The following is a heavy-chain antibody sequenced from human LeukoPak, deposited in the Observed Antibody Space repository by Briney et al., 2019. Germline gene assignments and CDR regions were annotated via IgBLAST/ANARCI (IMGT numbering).Heavy chain of an antibody. CDR2: IYYSGST. J-gene: IGHJ6*02. V-gene: IGHV4-59*08. CDR3: AKHDHDSSGYLPHYYYYYGMDV. Sequence: SETLSLTCTVSGGSISSYSLSWVRQPPGKGLEWVGYIYYSGSTNYNPSLKSRVTISVDTSKNQFSLKLSSVTAADTAVYYCAKHDHDSSGYLPHYYYYYGMDVWGQGTTVTVSS. CDR1: GGSISSYS. D-gene: IGHD3-22*01.